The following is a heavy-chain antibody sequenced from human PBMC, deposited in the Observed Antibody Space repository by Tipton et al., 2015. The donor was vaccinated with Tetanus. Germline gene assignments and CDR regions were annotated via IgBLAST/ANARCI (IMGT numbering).Heavy chain of an antibody. D-gene: IGHD2-8*01. J-gene: IGHJ3*02. CDR2: VYYDGSA. V-gene: IGHV4-39*01. CDR3: ARHGGSGYCSNGVCYVGAFDI. CDR1: GDSISSSEYY. Sequence: TLSLTCTVSGDSISSSEYYWGWIRQPPGEGLEWIASVYYDGSAYTNPSLKSRIAISIDTSGSQFSLKLSSVTAADTAVYYCARHGGSGYCSNGVCYVGAFDIWGQGTMVTVSS.